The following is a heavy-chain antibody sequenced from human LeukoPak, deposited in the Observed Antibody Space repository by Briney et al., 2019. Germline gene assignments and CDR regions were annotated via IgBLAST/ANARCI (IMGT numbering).Heavy chain of an antibody. D-gene: IGHD1-26*01. Sequence: PGGSLRLSCAASGFTFSSYAMSWVRQAPGKGLEWVSAISGSGGSTYYADSVKGRFTISRDNSKNTLYLQMNSLRAEDTAVYYCVKAPRIVGETYFDFWGQGTMVTVSS. J-gene: IGHJ3*01. V-gene: IGHV3-23*01. CDR1: GFTFSSYA. CDR2: ISGSGGST. CDR3: VKAPRIVGETYFDF.